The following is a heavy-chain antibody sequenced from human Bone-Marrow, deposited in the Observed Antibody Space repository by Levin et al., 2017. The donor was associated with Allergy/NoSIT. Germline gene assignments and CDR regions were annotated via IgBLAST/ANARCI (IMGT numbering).Heavy chain of an antibody. CDR3: AKRVVPNYYYDGMDG. V-gene: IGHV3-23*01. J-gene: IGHJ6*02. CDR1: GFTFSSYA. Sequence: GGSLRLSCAASGFTFSSYAMSWVRQAPGKGLEWVSAISGSGGSTYYADSVKGRFTISRDNSKNTLYLQMNSLRAEDTAVYYCAKRVVPNYYYDGMDGWGQGTTVTVSS. D-gene: IGHD2-2*01. CDR2: ISGSGGST.